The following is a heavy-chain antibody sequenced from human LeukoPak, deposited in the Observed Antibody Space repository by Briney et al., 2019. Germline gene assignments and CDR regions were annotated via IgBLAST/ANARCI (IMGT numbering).Heavy chain of an antibody. CDR1: GYTFTNHG. CDR2: ISDYDSNT. J-gene: IGHJ4*02. V-gene: IGHV1-18*01. Sequence: ASVKVSCKASGYTFTNHGINWVRQAPGQGLEWMAWISDYDSNTNYAQKVQGRVTMTADTSTSTAYMELRSLRSDDTAVYYCARVDGRYCSSTSCYAWDHWGQGTLVTDCS. CDR3: ARVDGRYCSSTSCYAWDH. D-gene: IGHD2-2*01.